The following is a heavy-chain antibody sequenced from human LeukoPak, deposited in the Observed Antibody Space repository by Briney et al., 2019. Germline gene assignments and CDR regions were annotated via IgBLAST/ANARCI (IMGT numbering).Heavy chain of an antibody. CDR1: GGSFSGYY. CDR3: ARGPVLRFLEWLFHEDGYAFDI. V-gene: IGHV4-34*01. J-gene: IGHJ3*02. CDR2: INHSGST. D-gene: IGHD3-3*01. Sequence: PSETLSLACAVYGGSFSGYYWSWIRQPPGKGLEWIGEINHSGSTNYNPSLKSRVTISVDTSKNQFSLKLSSVTAADTAVYYRARGPVLRFLEWLFHEDGYAFDIWGQGTMVTVSS.